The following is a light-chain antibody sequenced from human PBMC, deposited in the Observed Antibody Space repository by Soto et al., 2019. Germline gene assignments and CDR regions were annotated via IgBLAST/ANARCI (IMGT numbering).Light chain of an antibody. J-gene: IGLJ1*01. CDR2: EVS. Sequence: QSALTQPASVSGSPGQSITISCTGTSSDVGAYNYVSWYQQRPGKAPKVMIYEVSNRPSGVSNRFSGSKSGNTASLTISGLLAEDEADYYCSSYTSSTTIAFGTGTKVTVL. V-gene: IGLV2-14*01. CDR1: SSDVGAYNY. CDR3: SSYTSSTTIA.